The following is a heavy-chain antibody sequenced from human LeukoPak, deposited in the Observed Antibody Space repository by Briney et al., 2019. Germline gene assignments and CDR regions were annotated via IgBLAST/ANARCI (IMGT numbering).Heavy chain of an antibody. V-gene: IGHV1-2*02. D-gene: IGHD6-13*01. CDR2: INPNSGGT. Sequence: SVKVSCKASGYTFTGYYMHWVRQAPGQGLEWMGWINPNSGGTNYAQKFQGRVTMTRDTSISTAYMELSRLRSDDTAVYYCARGARPSSSWYDLDYWGQGTLVTVSS. CDR1: GYTFTGYY. CDR3: ARGARPSSSWYDLDY. J-gene: IGHJ4*02.